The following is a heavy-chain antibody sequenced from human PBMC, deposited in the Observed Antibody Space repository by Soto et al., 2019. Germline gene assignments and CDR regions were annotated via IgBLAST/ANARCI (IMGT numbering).Heavy chain of an antibody. CDR3: ARHDGFSSGWIFDY. J-gene: IGHJ4*01. CDR2: IYYSGST. Sequence: SETLSLTCTVSGVSISSSSYYWGWIRQPPGKGLEWIGSIYYSGSTNYNPSLKNRVTISVDTSKNQLSLKLRSVTAADTAVYYCARHDGFSSGWIFDYWGHGTLVTVSS. CDR1: GVSISSSSYY. V-gene: IGHV4-39*01. D-gene: IGHD6-19*01.